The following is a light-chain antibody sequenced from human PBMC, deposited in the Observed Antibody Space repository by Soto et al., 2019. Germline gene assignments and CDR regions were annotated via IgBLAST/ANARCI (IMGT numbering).Light chain of an antibody. CDR3: SSYTSSSTRV. V-gene: IGLV2-14*01. J-gene: IGLJ1*01. CDR1: SSDIGAYDY. Sequence: QSVLAQPASVSGSPGQSIAISCTGTSSDIGAYDYVSWYQHFPDKPPKLIIYEVSHRPSGVSDRFSGSKSVNTATLTISRLQAEDEADYYCSSYTSSSTRVFGTGTKVTVL. CDR2: EVS.